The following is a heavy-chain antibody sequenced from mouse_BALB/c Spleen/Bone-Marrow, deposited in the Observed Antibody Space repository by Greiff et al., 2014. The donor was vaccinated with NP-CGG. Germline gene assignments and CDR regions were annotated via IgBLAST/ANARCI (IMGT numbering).Heavy chain of an antibody. D-gene: IGHD2-2*01. V-gene: IGHV1S41*01. Sequence: DLVKPGASVKLSCKTSGYTFTNYWINWIKQRPGQGLEWLGRIAPGSGSTYYNEMFKVKAPLTVDTSSSTAYIQXXXLSXXXSAVYFCARERYGYDGWYFDVWGAGTTVTVSS. CDR3: ARERYGYDGWYFDV. CDR2: IAPGSGST. J-gene: IGHJ1*01. CDR1: GYTFTNYW.